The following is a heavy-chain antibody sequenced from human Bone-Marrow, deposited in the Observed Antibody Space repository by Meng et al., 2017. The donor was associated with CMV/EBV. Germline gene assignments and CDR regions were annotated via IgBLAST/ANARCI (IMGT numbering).Heavy chain of an antibody. CDR1: GFTFSDHY. V-gene: IGHV3-72*01. CDR2: IRKKPNSYTT. CDR3: ARVCSGRNCLGALAM. J-gene: IGHJ3*01. Sequence: GESLKISCAASGFTFSDHYMDWVRQPPGKGQEWVGRIRKKPNSYTTEYAASVEGRFTISRDDSKNLLYLQMNGLKTEDTAVYHCARVCSGRNCLGALAMWGQGKMVNVSS. D-gene: IGHD2-21*01.